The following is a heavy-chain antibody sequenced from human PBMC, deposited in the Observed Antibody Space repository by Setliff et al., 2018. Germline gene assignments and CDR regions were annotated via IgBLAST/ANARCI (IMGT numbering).Heavy chain of an antibody. Sequence: ASVKVSCKASGYTFTNYGITWVRQAPGQGLEWMGWVTIYNGNTKYAQNLQGRLTLTTDRSTSTVYMELGSLTTDDTAIYFCARDNTILGATDYWGQGALVTVSS. V-gene: IGHV1-18*01. CDR3: ARDNTILGATDY. CDR2: VTIYNGNT. CDR1: GYTFTNYG. J-gene: IGHJ4*02. D-gene: IGHD1-26*01.